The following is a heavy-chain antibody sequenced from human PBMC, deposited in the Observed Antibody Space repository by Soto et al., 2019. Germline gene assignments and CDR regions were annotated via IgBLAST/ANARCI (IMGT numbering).Heavy chain of an antibody. Sequence: QVQLVQSGAEVKKPGASVRVSCKTSGYTFTSYDINWVRQAPGQGLEWVRWMNTNSDDTRSAQKFRGRLTLTRDKSMRAVYMKLSNLRPDDSAVYYCAREWSAAGHFYGMDVWGQGTTVAVSS. CDR2: MNTNSDDT. J-gene: IGHJ6*02. V-gene: IGHV1-8*01. D-gene: IGHD6-13*01. CDR1: GYTFTSYD. CDR3: AREWSAAGHFYGMDV.